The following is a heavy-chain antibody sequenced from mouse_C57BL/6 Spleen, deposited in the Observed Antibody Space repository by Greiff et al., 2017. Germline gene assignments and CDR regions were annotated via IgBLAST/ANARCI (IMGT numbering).Heavy chain of an antibody. D-gene: IGHD1-1*02. CDR1: GYTFTEYT. J-gene: IGHJ4*01. CDR3: ARHGGGGYYAMDY. CDR2: FYPGSGSI. V-gene: IGHV1-62-2*01. Sequence: QVQLQQSGAELVKPGASVKLSCKASGYTFTEYTIHWVKQRSGQGLEWIGWFYPGSGSIKDNEKFKDKATLTADKSSSTVYMELSRLTSEDSAVYFCARHGGGGYYAMDYWGQGTSVTVSS.